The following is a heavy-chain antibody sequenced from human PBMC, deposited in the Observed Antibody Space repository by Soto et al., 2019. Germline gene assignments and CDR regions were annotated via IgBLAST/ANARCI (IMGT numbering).Heavy chain of an antibody. V-gene: IGHV3-13*01. J-gene: IGHJ4*02. CDR3: ARTGTNWYDY. Sequence: EVQLVESGGGLVQPGGSLRLSCAASGFTFSSHDMHWVRQVTGKGLEWVSGIGTTGDTYYPGSVKGRFTISRENAKNSLYLQMNSLRAEDTAIYYCARTGTNWYDYWGQGTPVTVSS. D-gene: IGHD2-15*01. CDR2: IGTTGDT. CDR1: GFTFSSHD.